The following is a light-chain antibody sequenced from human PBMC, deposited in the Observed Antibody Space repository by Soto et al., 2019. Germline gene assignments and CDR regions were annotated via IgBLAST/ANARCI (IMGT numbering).Light chain of an antibody. Sequence: QSALTQPASGSGSPGQSITISCTGTSSDVGGYNYVSWYQQHPGKAPKLMIYEVSNRPSGVSNRFSGSKSGNTASLTISGLQAVDEADYYCTSYTSISLYVFGTGTKVTVL. CDR2: EVS. CDR1: SSDVGGYNY. CDR3: TSYTSISLYV. J-gene: IGLJ1*01. V-gene: IGLV2-14*01.